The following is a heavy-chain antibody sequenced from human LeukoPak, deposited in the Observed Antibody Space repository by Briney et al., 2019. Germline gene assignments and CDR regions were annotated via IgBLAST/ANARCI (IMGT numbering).Heavy chain of an antibody. J-gene: IGHJ4*02. CDR2: IDTTTGNP. CDR3: VRATSTPGMDY. Sequence: GASVKVSCKASGYPFSAHFLNWVRQAPGQGLEWMGNIDTTTGNPRYAQDFTGRVVFSLDTSISTAYLQLTSLKADDTAAYYCVRATSTPGMDYWGQGTQVTVSS. D-gene: IGHD3-10*01. CDR1: GYPFSAHF. V-gene: IGHV7-4-1*02.